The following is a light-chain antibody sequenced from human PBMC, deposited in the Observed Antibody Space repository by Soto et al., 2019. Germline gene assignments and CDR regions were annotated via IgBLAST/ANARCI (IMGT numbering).Light chain of an antibody. CDR2: DAS. J-gene: IGKJ4*01. CDR3: QQFQSYPVT. CDR1: QDISNY. Sequence: DIQMTQSPSSLSASVGDRVTITCQASQDISNYLNWYQQKPGKAPKLLIYDASNLETGVPSRFSGSGSGTDFTFTISSLQPEDIATYYCQQFQSYPVTLGGGTKVEV. V-gene: IGKV1-33*01.